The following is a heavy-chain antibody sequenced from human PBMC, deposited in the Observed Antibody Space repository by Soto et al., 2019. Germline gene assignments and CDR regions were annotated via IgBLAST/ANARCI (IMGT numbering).Heavy chain of an antibody. CDR3: AINAREGFYGSGSYNDY. J-gene: IGHJ4*02. Sequence: QVQLVQSGAEVKKPGSSVKVSCKASGGTFSSYAISWVRQAPGQGLEWMGGIIPIFGTANYAQKFQGRVTIPADESTSTAYMELSSLRSEDTAVYYCAINAREGFYGSGSYNDYWGQGTLVTVSS. CDR2: IIPIFGTA. D-gene: IGHD3-10*01. CDR1: GGTFSSYA. V-gene: IGHV1-69*01.